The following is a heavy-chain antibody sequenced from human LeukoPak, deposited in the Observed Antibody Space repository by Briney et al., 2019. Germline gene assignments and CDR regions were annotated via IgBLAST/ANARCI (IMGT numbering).Heavy chain of an antibody. J-gene: IGHJ4*02. CDR1: GGSISSGDYY. D-gene: IGHD4-17*01. CDR2: IYYSGST. V-gene: IGHV4-30-4*01. CDR3: ARVGSATTVTLIDY. Sequence: SQTLSLTCTVSGGSISSGDYYWSWIRQPPGKGLEWIGYIYYSGSTYYNPSLKSRVTISVDTFKNQFSLKLSSVTAADTAVYYCARVGSATTVTLIDYWGQGTLVTVSS.